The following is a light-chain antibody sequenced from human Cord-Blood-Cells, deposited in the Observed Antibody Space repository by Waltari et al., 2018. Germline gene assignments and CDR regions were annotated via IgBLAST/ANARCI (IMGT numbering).Light chain of an antibody. V-gene: IGLV2-23*01. CDR1: SSDVGSYNL. Sequence: QSALTQPASVSGSPGQSITISCTGTSSDVGSYNLVSWYQQQPGKAPKLMIYEGSKRPSGVSNRFSGSKSGNTASLTISGLQGEDEADYYCCSYAGSSTNWVFGGGTKLTVL. J-gene: IGLJ3*02. CDR2: EGS. CDR3: CSYAGSSTNWV.